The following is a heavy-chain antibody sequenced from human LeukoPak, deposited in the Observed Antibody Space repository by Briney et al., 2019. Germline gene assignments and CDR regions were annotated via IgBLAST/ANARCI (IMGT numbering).Heavy chain of an antibody. J-gene: IGHJ4*02. CDR2: TYYRSKWYN. CDR3: VRAGYTYGFYYFDY. V-gene: IGHV6-1*01. D-gene: IGHD5-18*01. CDR1: GDSVSSNSAA. Sequence: SQTLSLTCAISGDSVSSNSAAWHWIRRSPSRGLEWLGRTYYRSKWYNDYAASVKSRITINPDTSNNHLSLQLNSLTPEDTAIYYCVRAGYTYGFYYFDYWGQGTLVTVSS.